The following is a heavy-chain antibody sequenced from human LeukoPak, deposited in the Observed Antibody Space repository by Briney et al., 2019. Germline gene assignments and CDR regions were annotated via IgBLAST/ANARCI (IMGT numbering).Heavy chain of an antibody. CDR2: IYYSGST. J-gene: IGHJ3*02. V-gene: IGHV4-31*03. CDR3: ARTGPLDAFDI. Sequence: SETLSLTCTVSGGSISSGGYYWSWIRQHPGKGLEWIGYIYYSGSTYYNPSLKSRVTISVDTSKNQFSLKLSSVTAADTAVYYCARTGPLDAFDIWGQGTMVTVSS. D-gene: IGHD2-8*02. CDR1: GGSISSGGYY.